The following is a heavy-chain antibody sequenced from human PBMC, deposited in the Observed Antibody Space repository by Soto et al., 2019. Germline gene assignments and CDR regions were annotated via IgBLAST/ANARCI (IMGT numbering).Heavy chain of an antibody. CDR1: GGSISSGDYY. Sequence: KTSETLSLTCTVSGGSISSGDYYWSWIRQPPGKGLEWIGYIYYSGSTYYNPSLKSRVTISVDTSKNQFSLKLSSVTAADAAVYYCARSTSSGYDCDYWGQGTLVTVSS. V-gene: IGHV4-30-4*01. D-gene: IGHD5-12*01. CDR3: ARSTSSGYDCDY. J-gene: IGHJ4*02. CDR2: IYYSGST.